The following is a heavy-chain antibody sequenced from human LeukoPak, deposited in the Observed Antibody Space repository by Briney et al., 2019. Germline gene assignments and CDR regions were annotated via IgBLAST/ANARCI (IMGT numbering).Heavy chain of an antibody. CDR1: GYTFTGFY. Sequence: ASVKVSCKASGYTFTGFYLHWVRQAAGRGLDWMGLINPNCGGTNYAQKFQGRVTMTRDTSISTAYMELSSLRSDDTAVYYCARDRGPEWWGSFDYWGQGSLVTVSS. CDR2: INPNCGGT. V-gene: IGHV1-2*02. D-gene: IGHD3-16*01. CDR3: ARDRGPEWWGSFDY. J-gene: IGHJ4*02.